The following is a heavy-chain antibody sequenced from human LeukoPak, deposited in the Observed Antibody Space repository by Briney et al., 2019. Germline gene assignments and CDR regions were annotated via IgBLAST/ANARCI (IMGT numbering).Heavy chain of an antibody. J-gene: IGHJ4*02. D-gene: IGHD1-1*01. Sequence: GGSLRLSCAASGIAVTGNYMSWVRQPPGKGLEWVAFISINTDTFYADSVRGRFTISRDSSKNTLFLQMNSLRDEDSAVYYCAMAQSWDELFDSWGQGTLVTVSS. CDR1: GIAVTGNY. CDR3: AMAQSWDELFDS. V-gene: IGHV3-53*03. CDR2: ISINTDT.